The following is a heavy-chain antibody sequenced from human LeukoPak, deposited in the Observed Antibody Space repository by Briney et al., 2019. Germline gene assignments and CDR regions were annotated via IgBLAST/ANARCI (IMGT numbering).Heavy chain of an antibody. CDR1: GFTFSSYA. J-gene: IGHJ6*03. D-gene: IGHD2-15*01. V-gene: IGHV3-64*01. CDR2: ISSNGGST. Sequence: GGSLRLSCAASGFTFSSYAMHWVRQAPGKGLEYVSAISSNGGSTYHANSVKGRFTISRDKSKNTLSLQMNGLRVEDTAVYYCAKVMPPGRIRFYSYYMDVWGKGTTVTVS. CDR3: AKVMPPGRIRFYSYYMDV.